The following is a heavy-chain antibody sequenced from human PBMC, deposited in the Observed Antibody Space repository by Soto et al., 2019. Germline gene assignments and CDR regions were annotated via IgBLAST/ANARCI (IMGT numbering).Heavy chain of an antibody. D-gene: IGHD2-21*02. J-gene: IGHJ4*02. CDR3: TRLEESGCAGDDCYSGFEH. CDR2: IRGKSKTYAT. CDR1: GFISVDLA. V-gene: IGHV3-73*02. Sequence: EVQLVESGGGLVQPGGSLKLPVAASGFISVDLAVHWVGQAPEKGRGWIARIRGKSKTYATAYVGSVQGRFTVSRDDSKNTAYLEMNSLKTEDTAIYYCTRLEESGCAGDDCYSGFEHWGPGTPVTVSS.